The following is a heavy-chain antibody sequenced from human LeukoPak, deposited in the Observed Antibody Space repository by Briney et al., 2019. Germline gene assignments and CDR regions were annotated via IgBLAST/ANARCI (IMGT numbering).Heavy chain of an antibody. CDR3: ARADYGSGEPFDY. V-gene: IGHV1-2*02. J-gene: IGHJ4*02. CDR2: INPNSGGT. CDR1: GYTFTVYY. D-gene: IGHD3-10*01. Sequence: GASVTVSCTSSGYTFTVYYMHWVRQAPGQGHEWMGWINPNSGGTNYEQKFQGRVTITRDTSISTAYMELSRLRSDDTAVYYCARADYGSGEPFDYWGQGTLVTVSS.